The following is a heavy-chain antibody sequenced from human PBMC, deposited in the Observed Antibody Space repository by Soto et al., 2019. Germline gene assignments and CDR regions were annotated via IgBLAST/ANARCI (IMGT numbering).Heavy chain of an antibody. D-gene: IGHD2-2*01. Sequence: CAVSGGSISSGGYSWSWIRQPPGKGLEWIGYIYHSGSTYYNPSLKSRVTISVDRSKNQFSLKLSSVTAADTAVYYCARVPDRWGQGTLVTVSS. V-gene: IGHV4-30-2*01. CDR3: ARVPDR. CDR1: GGSISSGGYS. CDR2: IYHSGST. J-gene: IGHJ5*02.